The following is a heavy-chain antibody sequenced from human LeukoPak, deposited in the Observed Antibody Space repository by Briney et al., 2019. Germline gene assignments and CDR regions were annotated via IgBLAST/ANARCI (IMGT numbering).Heavy chain of an antibody. D-gene: IGHD2-15*01. V-gene: IGHV3-30-3*01. J-gene: IGHJ4*02. CDR2: ISYDGSNK. CDR1: GFTFSSYA. Sequence: PGRSLRLSCAASGFTFSSYAMHWVRQAPGKGLEWVAVISYDGSNKYYADSVKGRFTISRDSSKNTLYLQMNSLRAEDTAVYYCATEVVVAATGGYYFDYWGQGTLVTVSS. CDR3: ATEVVVAATGGYYFDY.